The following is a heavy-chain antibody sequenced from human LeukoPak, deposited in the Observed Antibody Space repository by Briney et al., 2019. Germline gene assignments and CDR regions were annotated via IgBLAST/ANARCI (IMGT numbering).Heavy chain of an antibody. CDR2: ISYSDDST. D-gene: IGHD2-15*01. V-gene: IGHV3-23*01. CDR3: ARIGYCSGGSCYWVYFDY. J-gene: IGHJ4*02. CDR1: GFTFSNYA. Sequence: GGSLRLSCAASGFTFSNYAMSWVRQAPGKGLEWVSAISYSDDSTYYADSVKGRFTVSRDNSKNTLYMQMNSLRAEDTAVYYCARIGYCSGGSCYWVYFDYWGQGTLVTVSS.